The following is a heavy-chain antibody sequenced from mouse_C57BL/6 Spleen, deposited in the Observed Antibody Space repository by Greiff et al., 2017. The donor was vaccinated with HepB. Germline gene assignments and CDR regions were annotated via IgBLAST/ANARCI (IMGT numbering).Heavy chain of an antibody. J-gene: IGHJ2*01. D-gene: IGHD1-1*01. CDR2: IYPRSGNT. CDR1: GYTFTSYG. CDR3: ARYDGSYFDY. Sequence: VKLMESGAELARPGASVKLSCKASGYTFTSYGISWVKQRTGQGLEWIGEIYPRSGNTYYNEKFKGKATLTADKSSSTAYMELRSLTSEDSAVYFCARYDGSYFDYWGQGTTLTVSS. V-gene: IGHV1-81*01.